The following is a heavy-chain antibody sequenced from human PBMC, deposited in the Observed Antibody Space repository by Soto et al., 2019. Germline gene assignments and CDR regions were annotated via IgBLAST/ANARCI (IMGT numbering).Heavy chain of an antibody. CDR1: GYTFTSDY. CDR2: INPSGGST. V-gene: IGHV1-46*01. CDR3: ARSYYDYVWGSYRSAHFDY. D-gene: IGHD3-16*02. Sequence: APVKGSRKTAGYTFTSDYRHRVRQAPGQGLDWMGIINPSGGSTSYAQKFQGRVTMTRDTSTSKVYMELSSLRSEDTAVYYCARSYYDYVWGSYRSAHFDYWGQGTLVTVSS. J-gene: IGHJ4*02.